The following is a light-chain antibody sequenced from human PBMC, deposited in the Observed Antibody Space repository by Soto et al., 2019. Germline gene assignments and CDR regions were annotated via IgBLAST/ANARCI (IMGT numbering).Light chain of an antibody. Sequence: DIQMTQFPSSLSASVGDRVTITCRASQGITTYLNWYQQKPGKAPKLLIYAASSLHSGVPSRFSGSGSETDFTLTISSLQPEDFATYSCQQSYSTTWTFGQGTKVEIK. CDR1: QGITTY. V-gene: IGKV1-39*01. J-gene: IGKJ1*01. CDR3: QQSYSTTWT. CDR2: AAS.